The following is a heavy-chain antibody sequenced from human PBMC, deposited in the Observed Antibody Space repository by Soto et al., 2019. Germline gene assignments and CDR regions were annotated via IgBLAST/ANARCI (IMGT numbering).Heavy chain of an antibody. CDR2: VYFTGAT. D-gene: IGHD1-20*01. V-gene: IGHV4-61*01. CDR3: AGYGNNSYGRHLYYFDY. CDR1: GCSVSNGMYY. Sequence: WESLSLTCTGSGCSVSNGMYYWSLIRQPPGKGVACTGNVYFTGATIYNPSLESRGTMSVGTYKDQFFLKLTSVTAADTTVDYCAGYGNNSYGRHLYYFDYWGRGTLVTVSS. J-gene: IGHJ4*02.